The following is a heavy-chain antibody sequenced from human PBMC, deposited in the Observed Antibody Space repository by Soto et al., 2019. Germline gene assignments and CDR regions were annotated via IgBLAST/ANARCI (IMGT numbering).Heavy chain of an antibody. CDR1: GFTFSSYA. CDR3: AKEVGGNREYYYYYMDV. Sequence: PGGSLRLSCAASGFTFSSYAMSWVRQAPGKGLEWVSAISGSGGSTYYADSVKGRFTISRDNSKNTLYLQMNSLRAEDTAVYYCAKEVGGNREYYYYYMDVWGKGTTVTVSS. CDR2: ISGSGGST. J-gene: IGHJ6*03. V-gene: IGHV3-23*01. D-gene: IGHD3-16*01.